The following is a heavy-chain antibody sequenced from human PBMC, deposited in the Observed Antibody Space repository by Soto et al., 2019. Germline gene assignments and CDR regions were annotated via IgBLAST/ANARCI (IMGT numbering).Heavy chain of an antibody. CDR3: TRDGGGPTRYQLVYYFEY. D-gene: IGHD2-2*01. CDR1: GFTFGDYA. J-gene: IGHJ4*02. V-gene: IGHV3-49*03. Sequence: GGSLRLSCTASGFTFGDYAMSWFRQAPGKGLEWVGFIRSKAYGGTTEYAASVKGRFTISRDDSKSIAYLQMNSLKTEDTAVYYCTRDGGGPTRYQLVYYFEYWGQGTLVTVSS. CDR2: IRSKAYGGTT.